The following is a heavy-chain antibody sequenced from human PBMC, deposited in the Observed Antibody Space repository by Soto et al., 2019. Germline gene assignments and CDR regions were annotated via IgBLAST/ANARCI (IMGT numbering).Heavy chain of an antibody. CDR2: IYYSGST. CDR1: GGSISSYY. CDR3: ARDRMVAIGLFDY. D-gene: IGHD2-8*01. Sequence: SETLSLTCTVSGGSISSYYWSWIRQPPGKGLEWIGYIYYSGSTNYNPSLKSRVTISVDTSKNQFSLKLSSVTAADTAVYYCARDRMVAIGLFDYWGQGTLVTAPQ. V-gene: IGHV4-59*01. J-gene: IGHJ4*02.